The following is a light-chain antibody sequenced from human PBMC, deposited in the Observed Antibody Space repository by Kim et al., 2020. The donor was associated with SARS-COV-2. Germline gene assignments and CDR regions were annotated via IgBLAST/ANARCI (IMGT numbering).Light chain of an antibody. Sequence: EPDSISCRASQSLLHSNGYNYMDWYLQKPGQSPQLLIYLGSNRASGVPDRFSGSGSGTDFTLKISRVEAEDVGVYYCMQALQTPPTFGQGTKLEI. CDR3: MQALQTPPT. CDR1: QSLLHSNGYNY. V-gene: IGKV2-28*01. CDR2: LGS. J-gene: IGKJ2*01.